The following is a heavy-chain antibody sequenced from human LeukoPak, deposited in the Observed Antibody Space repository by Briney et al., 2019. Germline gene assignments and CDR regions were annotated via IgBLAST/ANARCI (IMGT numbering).Heavy chain of an antibody. Sequence: GGSLRLSCAASGFTFSGYWMHWVSQAPGKGLVWVSRINSDGYSITYADSVKGRFTISRDNAKNTLYLQMNSLIAEDTAVYFCTRAGYSSGFDSWGQGTLVTVSS. CDR1: GFTFSGYW. D-gene: IGHD6-19*01. CDR2: INSDGYSI. CDR3: TRAGYSSGFDS. J-gene: IGHJ5*01. V-gene: IGHV3-74*03.